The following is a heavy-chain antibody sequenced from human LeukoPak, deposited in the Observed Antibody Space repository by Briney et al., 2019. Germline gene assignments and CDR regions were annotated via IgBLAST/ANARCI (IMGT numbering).Heavy chain of an antibody. D-gene: IGHD1-26*01. CDR3: ARDSGSYSC. Sequence: GGSLRLSCAASGFTFSSYRMIWVRQTPGKGLEWVSSISSSSSTINYADSVKGRFTISRDNAKNSLYLQMNSLRAEDMAVYYCARDSGSYSCWGQGTLVTVSS. CDR1: GFTFSSYR. CDR2: ISSSSSTI. V-gene: IGHV3-48*04. J-gene: IGHJ4*02.